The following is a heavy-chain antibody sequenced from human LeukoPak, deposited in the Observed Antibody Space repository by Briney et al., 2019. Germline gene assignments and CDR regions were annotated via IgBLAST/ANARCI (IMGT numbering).Heavy chain of an antibody. J-gene: IGHJ5*02. Sequence: PSETLSLTCTVSGGSISSYYWNWIRQPPGKGLEWIGYIYYSGSTNYNPSLKSRVTISVDTSKNQFSLKLSSVTAADTAVYYCARVDGGWFDPWGQGTLVTVSS. CDR3: ARVDGGWFDP. CDR1: GGSISSYY. D-gene: IGHD3-10*01. V-gene: IGHV4-59*01. CDR2: IYYSGST.